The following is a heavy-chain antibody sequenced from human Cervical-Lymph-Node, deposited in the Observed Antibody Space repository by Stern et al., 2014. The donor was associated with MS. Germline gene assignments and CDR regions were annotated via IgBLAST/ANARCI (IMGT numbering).Heavy chain of an antibody. V-gene: IGHV4-59*01. CDR3: ARALRNAYTWFDP. J-gene: IGHJ5*01. D-gene: IGHD2-2*01. CDR1: GGSIYNYY. CDR2: IDYRWST. Sequence: QVQLQESGPGLVKPSETLSLTCTVSGGSIYNYYWTWIRQPPGKGLEWIGHIDYRWSTNYNPSLESRVTMSVDSSKNEFSLILTSVTAADTAVYYCARALRNAYTWFDPWGQGTLVTVSS.